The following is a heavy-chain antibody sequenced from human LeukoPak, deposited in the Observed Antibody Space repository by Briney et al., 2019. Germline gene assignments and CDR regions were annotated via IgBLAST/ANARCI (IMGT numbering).Heavy chain of an antibody. CDR2: IKPDGGHQ. D-gene: IGHD2-15*01. CDR3: ASPFPYCGGRSCAL. V-gene: IGHV3-7*01. CDR1: GLAFSDYW. J-gene: IGHJ4*02. Sequence: GGSLRLSCAASGLAFSDYWMSWVRQAPGKGLEWVANIKPDGGHQNYVDSVKGRFTISRDNAKNSLYLQMNSLRAEDTAIYYCASPFPYCGGRSCALGGQGTLVPVSS.